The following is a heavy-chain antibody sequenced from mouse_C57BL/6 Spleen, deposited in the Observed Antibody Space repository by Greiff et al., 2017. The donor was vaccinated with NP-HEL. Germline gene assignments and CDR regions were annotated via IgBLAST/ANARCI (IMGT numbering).Heavy chain of an antibody. D-gene: IGHD1-1*01. CDR2: INPSSGYT. CDR3: ARSIYGSSYPFAY. V-gene: IGHV1-7*01. CDR1: GYTFTSYW. Sequence: QVQLQQSGAELAKPGASVKLSCKASGYTFTSYWMHWVKQRPGQGLEWIGYINPSSGYTKYNQKFKDKATLTADKSSSTAYMQLSSLTYEDSAVYYCARSIYGSSYPFAYWGQGTLVTVSA. J-gene: IGHJ3*01.